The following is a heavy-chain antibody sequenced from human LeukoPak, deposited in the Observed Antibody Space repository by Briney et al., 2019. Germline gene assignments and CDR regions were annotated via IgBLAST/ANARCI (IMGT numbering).Heavy chain of an antibody. Sequence: GASVKVSCKASGYTFTNHYLHWVRQAPGQGLEWMGIINPSGGSTNYAQEFQGRVTMTRDTSTSTVYMELSSLRSEDTAVYYCARGDYDSSGYYSGWFDPWGQGTLVTVSS. D-gene: IGHD3-22*01. J-gene: IGHJ5*02. CDR2: INPSGGST. CDR3: ARGDYDSSGYYSGWFDP. CDR1: GYTFTNHY. V-gene: IGHV1-46*01.